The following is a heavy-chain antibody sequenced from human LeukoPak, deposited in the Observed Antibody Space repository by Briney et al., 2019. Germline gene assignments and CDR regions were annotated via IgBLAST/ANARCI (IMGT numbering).Heavy chain of an antibody. Sequence: PGGSLRLSCAASGFTFSSYAMHWVRQAPGKGLEWVAVISYDGSNKYYADSVKGRFTISRDNSKNTLYLQMNSLRAEDTAVYYRAREKGIVATVAFDIWGQGTMVTVSS. CDR1: GFTFSSYA. V-gene: IGHV3-30-3*01. CDR2: ISYDGSNK. CDR3: AREKGIVATVAFDI. D-gene: IGHD5-12*01. J-gene: IGHJ3*02.